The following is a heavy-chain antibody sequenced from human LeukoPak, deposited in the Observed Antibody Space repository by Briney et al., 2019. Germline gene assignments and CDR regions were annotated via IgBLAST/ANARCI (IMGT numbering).Heavy chain of an antibody. J-gene: IGHJ3*02. CDR3: AGRITMVRGAGLAEGNNAFDI. Sequence: SETLSLTCAVYGGSFSGYYWSWIRQPPGKGLEWIGEINHSGSTNYNPSLKSRVTISVDTSKNQFSLKLSSVTAADTAVYYCAGRITMVRGAGLAEGNNAFDIWGQGTMVTVSS. CDR2: INHSGST. V-gene: IGHV4-34*01. D-gene: IGHD3-10*01. CDR1: GGSFSGYY.